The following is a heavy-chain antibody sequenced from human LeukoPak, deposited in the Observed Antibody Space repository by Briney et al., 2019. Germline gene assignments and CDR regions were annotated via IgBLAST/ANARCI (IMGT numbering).Heavy chain of an antibody. CDR1: GFTFSSYA. Sequence: GGSLRLSCAASGFTFSSYAMSWVRQAPGKGLEWVAVISYDGSNKYYADSVKGRFTISRDNSKNTLYLQMNSLRAEDTAVYYCAKSGSGSYSSYYFDYWGQGTLVTVSS. D-gene: IGHD3-10*01. J-gene: IGHJ4*02. V-gene: IGHV3-30*18. CDR3: AKSGSGSYSSYYFDY. CDR2: ISYDGSNK.